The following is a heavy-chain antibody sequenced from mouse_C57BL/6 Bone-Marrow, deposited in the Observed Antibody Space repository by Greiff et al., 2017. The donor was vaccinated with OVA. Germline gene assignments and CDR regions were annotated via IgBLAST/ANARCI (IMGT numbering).Heavy chain of an antibody. V-gene: IGHV1-26*01. CDR2: INPNNGGT. D-gene: IGHD1-1*01. CDR1: GYTFTDYY. CDR3: AREWPFYYGSSYGFAY. Sequence: EVQLQQSGPELVKPGASVKISCKASGYTFTDYYMNWVKQSHGKSLEWIGDINPNNGGTSYNQKFKGKATLTVDKSSSTAYMELRSLTSEDSAVYYCAREWPFYYGSSYGFAYWGQGTLVTVSA. J-gene: IGHJ3*01.